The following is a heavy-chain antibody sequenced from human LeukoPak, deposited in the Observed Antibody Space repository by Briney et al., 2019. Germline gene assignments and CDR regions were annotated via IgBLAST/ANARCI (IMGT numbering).Heavy chain of an antibody. CDR1: GFTFSSYA. CDR3: AKDLYYYDSSGHDAFDI. V-gene: IGHV3-23*01. J-gene: IGHJ3*02. CDR2: ISGSGGST. D-gene: IGHD3-22*01. Sequence: GGSLRLSCAASGFTFSSYAMSWVRQAPGKGLEWVSAISGSGGSTYYADSVKGRFTISRDNSKNTLYLQMNSLRAEDTAVYYCAKDLYYYDSSGHDAFDIWGQGTMVTVSS.